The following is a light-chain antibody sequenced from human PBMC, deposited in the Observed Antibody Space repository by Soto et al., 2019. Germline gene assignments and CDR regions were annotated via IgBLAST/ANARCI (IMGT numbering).Light chain of an antibody. CDR2: GAS. V-gene: IGKV3-15*01. CDR1: QSVSNN. Sequence: EIVMTQSPATLSVPTGERATLSCRASQSVSNNLAWYQQKPGQAPRFLIYGASTRATGIPARFSGSGSGTEFTLTISSLQSEDFAVYYCHQYNNWPLTFGGGTKVDIK. J-gene: IGKJ4*01. CDR3: HQYNNWPLT.